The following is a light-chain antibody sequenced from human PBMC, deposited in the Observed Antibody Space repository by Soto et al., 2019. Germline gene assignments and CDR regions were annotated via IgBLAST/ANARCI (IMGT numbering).Light chain of an antibody. Sequence: EIVLTQSPATLSLSPGERATLSCRASESVSRFLAWYQQKPGQAPRLLIFDASDRATGISARFSGSGSGTDFTLTISSLEPEDFAVYYCQQRSDRPRTFGQGTK. V-gene: IGKV3-11*01. J-gene: IGKJ1*01. CDR2: DAS. CDR1: ESVSRF. CDR3: QQRSDRPRT.